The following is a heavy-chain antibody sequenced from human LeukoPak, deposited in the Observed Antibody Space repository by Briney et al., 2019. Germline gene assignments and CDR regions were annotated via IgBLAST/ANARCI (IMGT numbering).Heavy chain of an antibody. Sequence: SETLSLTCTVYGGSFSDYYWSWIRQPPGKGLEWIGEINHSGNSNYNPSLKSRVTISVDTSKNQFSLKLSSVTAADTAVYYCARGSDYGANLIDYWGQGTLVTVSS. CDR2: INHSGNS. CDR3: ARGSDYGANLIDY. J-gene: IGHJ4*02. V-gene: IGHV4-34*01. CDR1: GGSFSDYY. D-gene: IGHD4-23*01.